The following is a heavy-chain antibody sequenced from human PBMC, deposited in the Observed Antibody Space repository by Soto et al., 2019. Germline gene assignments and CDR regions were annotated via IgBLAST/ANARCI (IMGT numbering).Heavy chain of an antibody. D-gene: IGHD6-13*01. V-gene: IGHV3-9*01. CDR3: VKDESINWYSGHFRH. J-gene: IGHJ1*01. CDR1: GFTFDDYA. CDR2: INWNSGSI. Sequence: GGPLRLSCAASGFTFDDYAMHWVRQVPGKGLEWVSGINWNSGSIGYGDSVKGRFAISRDNAKNSLHLQMNSLSAEDTAFYYCVKDESINWYSGHFRHWGQGTLVTVSS.